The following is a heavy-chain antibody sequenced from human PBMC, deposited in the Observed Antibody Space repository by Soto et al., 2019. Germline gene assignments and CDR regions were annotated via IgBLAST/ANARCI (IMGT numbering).Heavy chain of an antibody. V-gene: IGHV4-59*01. D-gene: IGHD2-15*01. J-gene: IGHJ6*03. CDR1: GGSISSYY. CDR3: ARECPFNGWDNCSGGSCMARYMDV. Sequence: PSETQSLTYTVSGGSISSYYGSWIRQPPGKGLEWIGYIYYSGSTNYNPSLKSRVTISVDTSKNQFSLKLSSVTAADTAVYYCARECPFNGWDNCSGGSCMARYMDVWGKGTTVTVSS. CDR2: IYYSGST.